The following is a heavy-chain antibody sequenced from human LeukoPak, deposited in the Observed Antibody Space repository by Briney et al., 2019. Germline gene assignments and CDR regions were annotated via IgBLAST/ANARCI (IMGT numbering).Heavy chain of an antibody. CDR1: GYTFTNYY. J-gene: IGHJ2*01. CDR3: ARDTGWEVSLKYFDF. V-gene: IGHV1-2*06. D-gene: IGHD1-26*01. Sequence: ASVKVSCKASGYTFTNYYIHWVRQAPGQGLEWMGRSNPDSGDTDYAQKFQGRVTMTWDTSITTAYMELSRLTSDDTAVYYCARDTGWEVSLKYFDFWGRGTLVTVSS. CDR2: SNPDSGDT.